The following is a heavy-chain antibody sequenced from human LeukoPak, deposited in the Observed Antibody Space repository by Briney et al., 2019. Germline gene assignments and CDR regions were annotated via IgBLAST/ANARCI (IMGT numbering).Heavy chain of an antibody. J-gene: IGHJ4*02. D-gene: IGHD3-22*01. Sequence: ASVKVSCKASGYTFTGYYMHWVRQAPGQGLEWMGWINPNSGGTNYAQKFQGRTTMTRDMSTSTVYMELSSLRSEDTAVYYCARDRLHKYHLPSSGYYGVPDYWGQGTLVAVSS. CDR2: INPNSGGT. CDR1: GYTFTGYY. V-gene: IGHV1-2*02. CDR3: ARDRLHKYHLPSSGYYGVPDY.